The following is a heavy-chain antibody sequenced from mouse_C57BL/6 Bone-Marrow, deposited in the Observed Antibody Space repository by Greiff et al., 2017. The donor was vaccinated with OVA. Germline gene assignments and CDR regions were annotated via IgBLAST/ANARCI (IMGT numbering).Heavy chain of an antibody. J-gene: IGHJ2*01. Sequence: EVQLVESGPVLVKPGASVKMSCKASGYTFTDYYMNWVKQSHGKSLEWIGVINPYNGGTSYNQKFKGKATLTVDKSSSTAYMELNSLTSEDSAVYYCARGGGHYWGQGTTLTVSS. CDR2: INPYNGGT. CDR3: ARGGGHY. V-gene: IGHV1-19*01. CDR1: GYTFTDYY.